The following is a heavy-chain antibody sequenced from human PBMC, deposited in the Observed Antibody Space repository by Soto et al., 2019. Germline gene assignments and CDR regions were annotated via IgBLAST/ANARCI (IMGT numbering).Heavy chain of an antibody. CDR2: VNSDASDT. V-gene: IGHV3-74*03. D-gene: IGHD3-16*01. J-gene: IGHJ3*02. CDR3: ATLYSPFDI. CDR1: GLTFTKYA. Sequence: GGSLRLSCAASGLTFTKYAMAWVRQAPGKGLVWVSLVNSDASDTKYADSVKGRFTISRDNAKNTLYLQMNSLRAEDTAVYYCATLYSPFDIWGQGTLVTVSS.